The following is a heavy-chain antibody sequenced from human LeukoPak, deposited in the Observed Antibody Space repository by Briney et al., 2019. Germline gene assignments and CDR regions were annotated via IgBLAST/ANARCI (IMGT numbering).Heavy chain of an antibody. Sequence: GGSLRLSCAASGFTFSDYYMSWIRQAPGKGLEWVSYISSSGSTIYYADSVKGRFTISRDNAKNSLYLQMNSLRAEDTAVYYCARGPSITMVRGGQWYYYMDVWGKGTTVTISS. CDR2: ISSSGSTI. D-gene: IGHD3-10*01. J-gene: IGHJ6*03. CDR3: ARGPSITMVRGGQWYYYMDV. CDR1: GFTFSDYY. V-gene: IGHV3-11*04.